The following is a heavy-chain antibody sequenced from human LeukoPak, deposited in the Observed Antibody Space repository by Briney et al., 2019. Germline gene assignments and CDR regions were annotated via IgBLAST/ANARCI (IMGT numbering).Heavy chain of an antibody. V-gene: IGHV1-2*02. CDR1: GYTFTGYY. D-gene: IGHD3-22*01. CDR2: INPNSGGT. J-gene: IGHJ4*02. Sequence: GASVKVSCKASGYTFTGYYMHWVRQAPGQGLEWMGWINPNSGGTNYAQKFQGRVTMTRDTSISTAYMELSRLRSDDTAVYYCARLNYYDSSGYYYVLDYWGQGTLVTVSS. CDR3: ARLNYYDSSGYYYVLDY.